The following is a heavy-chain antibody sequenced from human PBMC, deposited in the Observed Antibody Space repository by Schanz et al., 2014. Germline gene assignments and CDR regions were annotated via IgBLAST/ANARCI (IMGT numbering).Heavy chain of an antibody. CDR1: GFTLSSYG. D-gene: IGHD3-10*01. J-gene: IGHJ6*02. CDR3: AKDGPGGSGSYSADGGMDV. V-gene: IGHV3-33*06. Sequence: QVQLVESGGGVVQPGRSLRLSCVASGFTLSSYGMHWVRQAPGKGLEWVAVIWYDGSNKYYADSVKGRFTISRDNSKNTLYLQMNSLRAEDTAVYYCAKDGPGGSGSYSADGGMDVWGQGTTVTVSS. CDR2: IWYDGSNK.